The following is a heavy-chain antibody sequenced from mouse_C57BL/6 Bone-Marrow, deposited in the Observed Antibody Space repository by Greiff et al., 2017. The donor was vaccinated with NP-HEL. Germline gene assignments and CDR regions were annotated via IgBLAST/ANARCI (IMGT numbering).Heavy chain of an antibody. V-gene: IGHV1-59*01. CDR2: IDPSDSYT. CDR1: GYTFTSYW. J-gene: IGHJ1*03. Sequence: QVQLQQPGAELVRPGTSVKLSCKASGYTFTSYWMHWVEQRPGQGLEWIGVIDPSDSYTNYNQKFKGKATLTVDTSSSTAYMQLSSLTSEDSAVYYCAREIYSNFYWYFDVWGTGTTVTVSS. CDR3: AREIYSNFYWYFDV. D-gene: IGHD2-5*01.